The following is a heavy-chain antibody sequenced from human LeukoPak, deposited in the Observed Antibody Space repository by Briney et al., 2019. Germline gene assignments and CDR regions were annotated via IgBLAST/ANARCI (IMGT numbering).Heavy chain of an antibody. CDR2: IIPIFGTA. CDR1: GGTFSSYA. CDR3: ARDLAGYSSSWPPGGYYYYYMDV. Sequence: SVKVSRKASGGTFSSYAISWVRQAPGQGLEWMGGIIPIFGTANYAQKFQGRVTITADESTSTAYMELSSLRSEDTAVYYCARDLAGYSSSWPPGGYYYYYMDVWAKGPRSPSP. V-gene: IGHV1-69*13. J-gene: IGHJ6*03. D-gene: IGHD6-13*01.